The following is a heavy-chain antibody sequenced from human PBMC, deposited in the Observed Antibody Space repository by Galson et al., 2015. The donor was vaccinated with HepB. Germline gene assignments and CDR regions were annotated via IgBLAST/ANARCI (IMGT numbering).Heavy chain of an antibody. J-gene: IGHJ6*03. CDR1: GYSFTSYW. CDR2: IYPGDSDT. Sequence: QSGAEVKKPGESLKISCKGSGYSFTSYWIGWVRQMPGKGLEWMGIIYPGDSDTRYSPSFQGQVTISADKSISTAYLQWSSLKASDTAMYYCARLEGVPANYYYYYMDVWGKGTTVTVSS. D-gene: IGHD2-2*01. V-gene: IGHV5-51*03. CDR3: ARLEGVPANYYYYYMDV.